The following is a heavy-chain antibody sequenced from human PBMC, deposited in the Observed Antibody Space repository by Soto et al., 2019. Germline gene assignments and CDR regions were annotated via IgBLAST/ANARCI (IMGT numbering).Heavy chain of an antibody. J-gene: IGHJ4*02. Sequence: QVQLQESGPGPVRPSETLSLICSVSGVSISDTHCWGWIRQPPGKGLEWVGSMYFSGRTYYNPSPQSRVTISVDSSKHHFSLQLSSVTAADTAIYSCATNSDSHGLYFLHWGQGTLATVSS. CDR1: GVSISDTHC. CDR2: MYFSGRT. V-gene: IGHV4-39*01. D-gene: IGHD3-22*01. CDR3: ATNSDSHGLYFLH.